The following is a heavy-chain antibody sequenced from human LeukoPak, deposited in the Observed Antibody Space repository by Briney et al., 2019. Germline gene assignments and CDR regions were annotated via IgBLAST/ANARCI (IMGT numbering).Heavy chain of an antibody. CDR1: GYTFTDYY. J-gene: IGHJ3*02. Sequence: ASLKLSCKSSGYTFTDYYLHWVRQTPGQGPEWMGWINPHSGTTKSAQKFQGRVTMTSDTSITTAYMELSRRTADDTAVYYYAREGRTDAFDIWGQGTMVTVSS. CDR3: AREGRTDAFDI. CDR2: INPHSGTT. V-gene: IGHV1-2*02.